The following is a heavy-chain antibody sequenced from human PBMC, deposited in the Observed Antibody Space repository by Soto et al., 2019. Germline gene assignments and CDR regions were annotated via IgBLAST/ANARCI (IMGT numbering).Heavy chain of an antibody. Sequence: QVQLQESGPGLVKPSQTLSLTCTVSGDSVSSSSYYWSWIRQHPGKGLEWMGYIHHSGTTYHNPSLKSRITFSVDTSKNQFSLRLSSVTAADTAVYYCASGLGYKAWGQGTLVTVSS. D-gene: IGHD5-12*01. CDR2: IHHSGTT. CDR3: ASGLGYKA. CDR1: GDSVSSSSYY. V-gene: IGHV4-31*03. J-gene: IGHJ5*02.